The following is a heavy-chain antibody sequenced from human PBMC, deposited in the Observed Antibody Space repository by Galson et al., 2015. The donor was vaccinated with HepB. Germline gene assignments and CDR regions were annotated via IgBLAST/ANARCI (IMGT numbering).Heavy chain of an antibody. Sequence: SVKVSCKASGGSFNHYAITWVRQAPGQGLEWLGGIIPIFDTPNYAQRLQDRVTITGDESTTTVYMELTDLRSEDTAVYYCASAGTGGGWPLLDYWGQGTLVTVSS. V-gene: IGHV1-69*13. D-gene: IGHD6-19*01. CDR2: IIPIFDTP. CDR3: ASAGTGGGWPLLDY. CDR1: GGSFNHYA. J-gene: IGHJ4*02.